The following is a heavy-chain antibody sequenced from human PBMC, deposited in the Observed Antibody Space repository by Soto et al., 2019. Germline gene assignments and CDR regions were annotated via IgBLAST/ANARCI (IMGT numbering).Heavy chain of an antibody. J-gene: IGHJ4*02. Sequence: SLTCTVSGGSISSYYWSWIRQPPGKGLEWIGSIFYSGSTYYNPSLKSRVIISVDTSKNQFSLKLSSVTAADTAVYYCARHPYSGYDFDYWGQGTLVTVS. D-gene: IGHD5-12*01. CDR2: IFYSGST. CDR1: GGSISSYY. V-gene: IGHV4-59*04. CDR3: ARHPYSGYDFDY.